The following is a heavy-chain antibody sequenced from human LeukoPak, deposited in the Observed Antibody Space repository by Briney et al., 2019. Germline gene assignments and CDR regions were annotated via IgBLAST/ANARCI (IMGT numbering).Heavy chain of an antibody. CDR1: GDSISSSNW. CDR3: ARSSTGSYFDY. CDR2: IYHSGST. D-gene: IGHD3-3*02. V-gene: IGHV4-4*02. Sequence: SETLSLTCAVSGDSISSSNWWGWVRQPPGKGLEWIGEIYHSGSTNYNPSLKSRVTISVDTSKNQFSLKLSSVTAADTAVYYCARSSTGSYFDYWGQGTLVTVSS. J-gene: IGHJ4*02.